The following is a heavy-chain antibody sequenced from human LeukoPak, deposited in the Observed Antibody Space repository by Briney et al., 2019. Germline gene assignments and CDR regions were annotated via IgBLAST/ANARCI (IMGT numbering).Heavy chain of an antibody. CDR3: ARADYYDRSGYYYNS. Sequence: GGSLRLSCAASGFTVSSNYMSWVRQAPGKGLEWVSVIYGGGDTFYADSVKGRFTVSRDNSKNTLDLQMSSLRAEDTAVYYCARADYYDRSGYYYNSWGQGTLVTVSS. J-gene: IGHJ4*02. CDR1: GFTVSSNY. V-gene: IGHV3-53*01. CDR2: IYGGGDT. D-gene: IGHD3-22*01.